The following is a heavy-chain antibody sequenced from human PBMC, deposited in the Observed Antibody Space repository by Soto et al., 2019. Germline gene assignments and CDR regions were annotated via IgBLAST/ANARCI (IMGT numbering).Heavy chain of an antibody. V-gene: IGHV3-30-3*01. CDR3: ARSPLKYYFDY. CDR2: ISYDGSNK. Sequence: GGSLRLSCAASGFTFSSYAMHWVRQAPGKGLEWVAVISYDGSNKYYADSVKGRFTISRDNSKNTLYLQMNSLRAEDTAVYYWARSPLKYYFDYWGQGTPGNVSS. J-gene: IGHJ4*02. CDR1: GFTFSSYA. D-gene: IGHD3-16*01.